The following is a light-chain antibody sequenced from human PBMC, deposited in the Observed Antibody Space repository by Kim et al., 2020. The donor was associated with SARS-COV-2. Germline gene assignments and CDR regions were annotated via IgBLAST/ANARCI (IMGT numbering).Light chain of an antibody. CDR3: QVWDSSNVHPV. Sequence: SYELTQPPSVSVAPGQTARITCWGNNIGSKSVRWYQQKPGQAPVLVIYYDSDRPSGIPERFSGSNSGNTATLTISRVEARDEADYYCQVWDSSNVHPVFG. CDR2: YDS. CDR1: NIGSKS. J-gene: IGLJ3*02. V-gene: IGLV3-21*04.